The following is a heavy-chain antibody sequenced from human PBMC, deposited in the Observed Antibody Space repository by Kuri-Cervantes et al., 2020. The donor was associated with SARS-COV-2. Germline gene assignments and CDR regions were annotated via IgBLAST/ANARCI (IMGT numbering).Heavy chain of an antibody. CDR2: IATTGDP. CDR3: ARVSWGGDGFDV. J-gene: IGHJ3*01. Sequence: GGSLRLSCVASGFTFSSHDMHWVRQPPGKGLEWVSGIATTGDPYFAASVTGRFTISRENAKNSLYLQMDSLRAGDTAVYYCARVSWGGDGFDVWGQGTMVTVSS. D-gene: IGHD3-16*01. CDR1: GFTFSSHD. V-gene: IGHV3-13*05.